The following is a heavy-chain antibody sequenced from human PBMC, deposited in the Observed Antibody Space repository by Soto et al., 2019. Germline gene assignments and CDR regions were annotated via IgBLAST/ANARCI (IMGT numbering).Heavy chain of an antibody. CDR2: ISGSGGAT. Sequence: EVQLLESGGGMVRPGGSLRLSCAASGFTFTSFAVSWVRQAPGKGLEWVSAISGSGGATYYADSVKGRFTVSRDNSRNTVYLQVDSLRVEDTAVYHCAIGKSLSTSYFNFWGKGTLVTVSS. J-gene: IGHJ4*02. V-gene: IGHV3-23*01. D-gene: IGHD3-16*02. CDR1: GFTFTSFA. CDR3: AIGKSLSTSYFNF.